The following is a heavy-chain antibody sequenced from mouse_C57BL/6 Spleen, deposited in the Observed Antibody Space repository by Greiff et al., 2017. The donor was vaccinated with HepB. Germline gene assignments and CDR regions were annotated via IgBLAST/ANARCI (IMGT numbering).Heavy chain of an antibody. Sequence: QVQLQQSGAELVRPGASVKLSCKASGYTFTDYYINWVKQRPGQGLEWIARIYPGSGNTYYNEKFKGKAALTAEKSSSTAYMQLSSLTSEDSAVYFCARIAYYSNPWFAYWGQGTLVTVSA. CDR1: GYTFTDYY. CDR2: IYPGSGNT. V-gene: IGHV1-76*01. CDR3: ARIAYYSNPWFAY. D-gene: IGHD2-5*01. J-gene: IGHJ3*01.